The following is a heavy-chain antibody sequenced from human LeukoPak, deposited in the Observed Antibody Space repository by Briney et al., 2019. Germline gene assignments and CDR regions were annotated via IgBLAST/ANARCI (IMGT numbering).Heavy chain of an antibody. CDR3: ARVLLEGYSGYGGLDY. CDR2: IKQDGSEK. J-gene: IGHJ4*02. CDR1: GFTFSSYW. V-gene: IGHV3-7*01. D-gene: IGHD5-12*01. Sequence: PGGSLRLSCAASGFTFSSYWMSWVRQAPGKGLEWVANIKQDGSEKYYVDSVKGRFTISRDNAKNSLYLQMNSLRAEDTAVYYCARVLLEGYSGYGGLDYWGQGTLVTVSS.